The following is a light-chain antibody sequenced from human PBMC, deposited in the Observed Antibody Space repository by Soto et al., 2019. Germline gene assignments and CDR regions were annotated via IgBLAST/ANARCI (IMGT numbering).Light chain of an antibody. Sequence: QSVLTQPASVSGSPGQSITISCSGTSSYIGSYDHVAWYQQFPGKSPKLIIYAVSDRPSGVSDRFSGSKSGISASLTIAGLQTEDEADYYCISYTDRQSYLFGPGTKVTV. V-gene: IGLV2-14*03. CDR2: AVS. CDR3: ISYTDRQSYL. J-gene: IGLJ1*01. CDR1: SSYIGSYDH.